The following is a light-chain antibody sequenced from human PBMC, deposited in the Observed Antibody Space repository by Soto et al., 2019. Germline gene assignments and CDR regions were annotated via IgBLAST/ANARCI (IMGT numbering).Light chain of an antibody. Sequence: QSVLTQPASVSGSPGQSITISCTGTSSDVGAYNYDSWYRQYPGEAPKVIIYDVSHRPAGVSNRFSGSKSGNTASLTISGLQTQDEADYYCSSYTSDTTYVFGTGTKVT. CDR3: SSYTSDTTYV. CDR1: SSDVGAYNY. J-gene: IGLJ1*01. CDR2: DVS. V-gene: IGLV2-14*01.